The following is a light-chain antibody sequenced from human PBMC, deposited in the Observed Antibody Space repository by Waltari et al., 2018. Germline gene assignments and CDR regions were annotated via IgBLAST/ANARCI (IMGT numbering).Light chain of an antibody. J-gene: IGLJ3*02. CDR2: DVS. CDR1: SSDVGGYNY. CDR3: NSYASSNTRV. V-gene: IGLV2-14*03. Sequence: QSALTQAASVSGSPGQPITIPCTGTSSDVGGYNYVSRYQQHPGKAPKLIIYDVSNRPSGVSNRFSGSKSGNTASLTISGLQAEDEADYYCNSYASSNTRVFGGGTKLTVL.